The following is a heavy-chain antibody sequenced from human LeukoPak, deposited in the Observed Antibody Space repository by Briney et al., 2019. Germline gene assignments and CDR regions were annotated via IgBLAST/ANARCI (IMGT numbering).Heavy chain of an antibody. CDR2: IYYSGST. CDR3: ARVTAIPRLLDY. Sequence: SETLSLTCTVSGGSISSYYWGWIRQPPGKGLEWIGSIYYSGSTYYNPSLKSRVTISVDTSKNQFSLKLSSVTAADTAVYYCARVTAIPRLLDYWGQGTLVTVSS. V-gene: IGHV4-39*01. CDR1: GGSISSYY. D-gene: IGHD5-18*01. J-gene: IGHJ4*02.